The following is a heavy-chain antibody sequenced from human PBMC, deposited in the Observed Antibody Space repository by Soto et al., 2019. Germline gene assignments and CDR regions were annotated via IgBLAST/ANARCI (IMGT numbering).Heavy chain of an antibody. D-gene: IGHD5-12*01. V-gene: IGHV5-51*01. CDR3: ARSGFYWYFDL. J-gene: IGHJ2*01. Sequence: GESLKSSCKGFVYNFNNCWIGWVRQMPGRGLEWMGISFPGASDTRYSPSFQGQVLISADKSITTVFLQWHSLKASDTAIYYYARSGFYWYFDLWGRGTLVTVSS. CDR2: SFPGASDT. CDR1: VYNFNNCW.